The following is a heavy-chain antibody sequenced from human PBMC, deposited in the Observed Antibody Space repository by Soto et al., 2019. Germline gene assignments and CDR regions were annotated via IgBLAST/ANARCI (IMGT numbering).Heavy chain of an antibody. J-gene: IGHJ4*02. CDR1: GFTFSSYA. CDR2: ISYDGSNK. V-gene: IGHV3-30-3*01. D-gene: IGHD1-1*01. Sequence: PGGSLRLSCAASGFTFSSYAMNWVRQAPGKGLEWVALISYDGSNKYYADSVKGRFTISRDSSKNTLYLQMNSLRAADTAVYYCGTCRPTTCHLGSDYWGQGTLVTVSS. CDR3: GTCRPTTCHLGSDY.